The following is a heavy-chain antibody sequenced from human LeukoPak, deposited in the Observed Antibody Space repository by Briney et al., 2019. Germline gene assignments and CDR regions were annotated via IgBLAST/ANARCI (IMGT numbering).Heavy chain of an antibody. D-gene: IGHD6-19*01. J-gene: IGHJ4*02. Sequence: PGGSLRLSCAASGFTYSSCAMSWVRQAPGKGLEWFSTVRGSGGGTYYADSVKGRFTISRDNSKNTPYLQMNSLRAEDTAVYYCAKEPATRWLATFDYWGQGTLVTVSS. V-gene: IGHV3-23*01. CDR1: GFTYSSCA. CDR2: VRGSGGGT. CDR3: AKEPATRWLATFDY.